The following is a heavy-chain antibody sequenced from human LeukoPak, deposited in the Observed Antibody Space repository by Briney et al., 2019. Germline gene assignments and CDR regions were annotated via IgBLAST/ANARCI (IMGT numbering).Heavy chain of an antibody. CDR1: GYTFTSYY. J-gene: IGHJ3*02. Sequence: ASVKVSCKASGYTFTSYYMHWVRQAPGQGLEWMGIINPSGGSTSYAQKLQGRVTMTRDTSTSTVYMELSSLRSEDTAVYYCARDSTGTGAFDIWGQGTMVTVSS. D-gene: IGHD1-1*01. CDR2: INPSGGST. CDR3: ARDSTGTGAFDI. V-gene: IGHV1-46*01.